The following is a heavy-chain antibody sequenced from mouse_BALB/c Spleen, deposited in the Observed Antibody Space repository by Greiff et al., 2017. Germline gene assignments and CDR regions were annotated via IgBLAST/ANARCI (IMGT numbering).Heavy chain of an antibody. Sequence: VQLKESGPELVKPGASMKISCKASGYSFTGYTMNWVKQSHGKNLEWIGLINPYNGGTSYNQKFKGKATLTVDKSSSTAYMELLSLTSEDSAVYYCARSTMITEYYAMDYWGQGTSVTVSS. D-gene: IGHD2-4*01. CDR3: ARSTMITEYYAMDY. V-gene: IGHV1-18*01. CDR1: GYSFTGYT. J-gene: IGHJ4*01. CDR2: INPYNGGT.